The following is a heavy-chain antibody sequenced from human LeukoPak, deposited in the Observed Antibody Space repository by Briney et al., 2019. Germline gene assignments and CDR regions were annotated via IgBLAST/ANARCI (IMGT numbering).Heavy chain of an antibody. V-gene: IGHV1-3*01. J-gene: IGHJ4*02. Sequence: GASVKVSCKASGYTFTSYAMHWVRQAPGQRLEWMGWINAGNGNTKYSQKFQGRVTITRDTSASTAYMELSSLRSEDTAVYYCARDGYCSGGSCYSSGQRFDYWGQGTLVTVSS. CDR1: GYTFTSYA. CDR3: ARDGYCSGGSCYSSGQRFDY. CDR2: INAGNGNT. D-gene: IGHD2-15*01.